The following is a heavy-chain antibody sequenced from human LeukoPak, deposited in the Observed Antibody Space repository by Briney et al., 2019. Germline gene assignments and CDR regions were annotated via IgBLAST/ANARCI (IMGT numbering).Heavy chain of an antibody. CDR3: AQDRFCSSGSCSFGTTWFDP. V-gene: IGHV3-30*02. J-gene: IGHJ5*02. D-gene: IGHD2-2*01. Sequence: QPGGSLRLSCATSGFVFSDYGIHWVRQAPGKGLEWVAFIRYDGSDPNYPDSVKGRFTISRDNSKNMVQLQMNSLRVEDTAVYYCAQDRFCSSGSCSFGTTWFDPWGQGTLVTVSS. CDR2: IRYDGSDP. CDR1: GFVFSDYG.